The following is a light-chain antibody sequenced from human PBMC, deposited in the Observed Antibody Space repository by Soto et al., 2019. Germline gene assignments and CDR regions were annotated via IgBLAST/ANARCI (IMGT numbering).Light chain of an antibody. CDR1: SSDVGGSKD. CDR2: GVS. CDR3: RSYISGSTPYV. J-gene: IGLJ1*01. V-gene: IGLV2-14*01. Sequence: QSALTQPASVSGSPGQSVTISCTGTSSDVGGSKDVSWYQQHPGKAPKLIIFGVSNRPSGVPNRFSGSKSGNTASLTISGLQAEDEADYYCRSYISGSTPYVFGTGTKLTVL.